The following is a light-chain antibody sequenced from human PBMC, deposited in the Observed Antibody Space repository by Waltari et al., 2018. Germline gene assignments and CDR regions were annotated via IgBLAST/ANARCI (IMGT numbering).Light chain of an antibody. J-gene: IGLJ3*02. CDR1: SSNIGSND. CDR2: RNN. V-gene: IGLV1-47*01. CDR3: ATWDDSLSAVV. Sequence: QSVLTQSPSASEAPGQRVTISCSGGSSNIGSNDVYWYRQGPGTAPRLIIHRNNQRPSGVPDRFSGSKSGTSASLAISGLRSEDEADYYCATWDDSLSAVVFGGGTKLTVL.